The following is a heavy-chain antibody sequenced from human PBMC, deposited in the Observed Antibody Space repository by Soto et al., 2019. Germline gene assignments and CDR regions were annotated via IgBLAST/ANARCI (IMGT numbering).Heavy chain of an antibody. CDR1: GGSMNNYY. Sequence: SETLSLTCTVSGGSMNNYYWNWMRQPPGKGLEWIGFVSDRETLNYNPSLKSRVTMSVDSSRNQFSLNLNFVTAADTAVYYCARFGGGAYWGQGTLVTVSS. D-gene: IGHD3-16*01. J-gene: IGHJ4*02. CDR3: ARFGGGAY. CDR2: VSDRETL. V-gene: IGHV4-59*08.